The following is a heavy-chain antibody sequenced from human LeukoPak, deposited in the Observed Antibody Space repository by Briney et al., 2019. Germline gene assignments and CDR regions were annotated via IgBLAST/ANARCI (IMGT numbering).Heavy chain of an antibody. D-gene: IGHD6-13*01. V-gene: IGHV3-48*03. CDR1: GFTFSSYE. CDR3: ARGDAAGGD. J-gene: IGHJ4*02. Sequence: GGSLRLSCGASGFTFSSYEMNWVRQAPGKGLEWVSYISSSGSTIYYSDSVKGRFTISRDNAKNTLYLQMNSLRAEDTAVYYCARGDAAGGDWGQGTLVTVSS. CDR2: ISSSGSTI.